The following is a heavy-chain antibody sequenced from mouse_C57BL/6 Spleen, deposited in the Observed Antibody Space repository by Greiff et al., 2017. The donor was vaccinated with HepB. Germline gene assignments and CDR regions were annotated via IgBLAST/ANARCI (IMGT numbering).Heavy chain of an antibody. CDR1: GFTFSDYG. Sequence: EVKLMESGGGLVKPGGSLKLSCAASGFTFSDYGMHWVRQAPEKGLEWVAYISSGSSTIYYADTVKGRFTISRDNAKNTLFLQMTSLRSEDTAMYYCARKEGYDYDGTWFAYWGQGTLVTVSA. D-gene: IGHD2-4*01. J-gene: IGHJ3*01. CDR3: ARKEGYDYDGTWFAY. CDR2: ISSGSSTI. V-gene: IGHV5-17*01.